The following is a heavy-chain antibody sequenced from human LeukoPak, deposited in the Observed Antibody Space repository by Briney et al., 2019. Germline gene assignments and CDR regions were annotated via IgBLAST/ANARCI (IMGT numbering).Heavy chain of an antibody. D-gene: IGHD3-10*01. CDR2: ISWNSGSI. CDR1: GFTFDDYA. Sequence: GGSLRLSCAASGFTFDDYAMHWVRQAPGKGLEWVSGISWNSGSIGYADSVKGRFTISRDNAKNSLYLQMNSLRAEDTAVYYCARDDDYYGSGSLSTWGQGTLVTVSS. V-gene: IGHV3-9*01. J-gene: IGHJ5*02. CDR3: ARDDDYYGSGSLST.